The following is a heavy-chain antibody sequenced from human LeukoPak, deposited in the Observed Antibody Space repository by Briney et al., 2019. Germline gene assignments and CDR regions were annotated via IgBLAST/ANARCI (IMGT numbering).Heavy chain of an antibody. CDR1: GFTFGSYV. D-gene: IGHD3-22*01. CDR3: AILPYYYDSSGVFDY. V-gene: IGHV3-33*01. CDR2: IWYDGSNK. J-gene: IGHJ4*02. Sequence: GGSLRLSCAASGFTFGSYVMHWVRQAPGKGLEWVAVIWYDGSNKYYADSVKGRFTISRDNSKNTLYLQMNSLRAEDTAVYYCAILPYYYDSSGVFDYWGQGTLVTVSS.